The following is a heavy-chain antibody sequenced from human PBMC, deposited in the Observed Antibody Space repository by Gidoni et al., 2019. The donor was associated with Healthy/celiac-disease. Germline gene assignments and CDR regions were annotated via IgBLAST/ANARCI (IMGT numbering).Heavy chain of an antibody. CDR3: AKEGYCGGDCYYH. J-gene: IGHJ4*02. Sequence: EVQLLESGGGLVQPGGSLRLSCAASGFPISSYAMSWVRQAPGKGLEWVSAISGSGGSTYYADSVKGRFTISRDNSKNTLYLQMNSLRAEDTAVYYCAKEGYCGGDCYYHWGQGTLVTVSS. D-gene: IGHD2-21*01. CDR1: GFPISSYA. CDR2: ISGSGGST. V-gene: IGHV3-23*01.